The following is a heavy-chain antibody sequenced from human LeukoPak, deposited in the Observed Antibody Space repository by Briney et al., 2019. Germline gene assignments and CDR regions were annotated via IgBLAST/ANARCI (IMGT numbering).Heavy chain of an antibody. J-gene: IGHJ3*02. Sequence: GGSLRLSCAASGFTFSSYSMNWVRQAPGKGLEWVSYISSSSTIYYADSVKGRFTISRDNAKNSLYLQMNSLRDEDTAVYYCARERVYYYDSSGYRHDAFDIWGQGTMVTVSS. D-gene: IGHD3-22*01. V-gene: IGHV3-48*02. CDR3: ARERVYYYDSSGYRHDAFDI. CDR1: GFTFSSYS. CDR2: ISSSSTI.